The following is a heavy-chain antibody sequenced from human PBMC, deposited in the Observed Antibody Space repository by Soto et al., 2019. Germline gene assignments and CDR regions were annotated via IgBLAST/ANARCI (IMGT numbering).Heavy chain of an antibody. CDR1: GVSFSTYA. CDR3: AKVIKRAAAGRYEYYKSGMDV. Sequence: HPGESLRLSCAAAGVSFSTYAMTWIRQAPGKGLEWVSVISGSGGSSYYAASVTGRFTLARDNSKNTLFLPMNGLTAEDTAVYYCAKVIKRAAAGRYEYYKSGMDVWGQGTTVTVSS. V-gene: IGHV3-23*01. CDR2: ISGSGGSS. D-gene: IGHD6-13*01. J-gene: IGHJ6*02.